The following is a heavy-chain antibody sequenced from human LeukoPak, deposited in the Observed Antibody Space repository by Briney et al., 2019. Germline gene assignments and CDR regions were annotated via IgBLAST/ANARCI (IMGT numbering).Heavy chain of an antibody. CDR3: AHEGGYYYEYYFDY. CDR1: GGSISSGDYY. J-gene: IGHJ4*02. Sequence: TLSLTCTVSGGSISSGDYYWSWIRQPPGKALEWLALIYWDDDKRYSPSLKSRLTITKDTSKNQVVLTMTNMDPVDTATYYCAHEGGYYYEYYFDYWGQGTLVTVSS. V-gene: IGHV2-5*08. D-gene: IGHD3-22*01. CDR2: IYWDDDK.